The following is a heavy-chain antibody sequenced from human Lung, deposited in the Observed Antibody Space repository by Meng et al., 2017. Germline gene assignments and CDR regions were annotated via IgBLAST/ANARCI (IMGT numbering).Heavy chain of an antibody. J-gene: IGHJ4*02. CDR3: ARGPTTMAHDFDY. Sequence: VQLQQGGAGRLKPSETLSLTCVVSGGSFSDYSWSWIRQPPGKGLEWIGEINHSGSTNYNPSLESRATISVDTSQNNLSLKLSSVTAADSAVYYCARGPTTMAHDFDYWGQGTLVTVSS. CDR2: INHSGST. CDR1: GGSFSDYS. V-gene: IGHV4-34*01. D-gene: IGHD4-11*01.